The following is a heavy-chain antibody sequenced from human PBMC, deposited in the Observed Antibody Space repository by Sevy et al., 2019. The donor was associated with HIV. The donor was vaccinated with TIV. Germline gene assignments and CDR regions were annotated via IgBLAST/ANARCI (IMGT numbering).Heavy chain of an antibody. CDR1: GGSISSGDYY. CDR2: IYYSGST. J-gene: IGHJ4*02. V-gene: IGHV4-30-4*01. D-gene: IGHD3-3*01. Sequence: SETLSLTYTVSGGSISSGDYYWSWIRQPPGKGLEWIGYIYYSGSTYYNPSLKSRVTISVDTSKNQFSLKLSSVTAADTAVYYCASLSYYDFWSGYYRYWGQGTLVTVSS. CDR3: ASLSYYDFWSGYYRY.